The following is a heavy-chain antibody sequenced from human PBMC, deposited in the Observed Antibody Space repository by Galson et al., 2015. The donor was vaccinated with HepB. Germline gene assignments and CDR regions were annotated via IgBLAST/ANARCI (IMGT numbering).Heavy chain of an antibody. CDR1: GFTFSSYS. D-gene: IGHD5-24*01. CDR2: IDSASTAI. J-gene: IGHJ6*02. CDR3: ARLDGGSSFSRFYFGMDV. Sequence: SLRLSCAASGFTFSSYSMMWVRQAPGKGLEWISYIDSASTAIYYADSVQGRFTISRDNVKNSLYLQLNSLRVADTAVYWCARLDGGSSFSRFYFGMDVWGQGTTVSVSS. V-gene: IGHV3-48*01.